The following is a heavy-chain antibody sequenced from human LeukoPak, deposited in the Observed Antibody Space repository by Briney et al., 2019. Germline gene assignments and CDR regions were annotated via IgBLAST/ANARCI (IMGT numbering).Heavy chain of an antibody. D-gene: IGHD3-22*01. CDR1: GYTFTGYY. CDR2: INPNSGGT. J-gene: IGHJ5*02. Sequence: GASVNVSCKASGYTFTGYYMHWVRQAPGQGLEWMGRINPNSGGTNYAQKFQGRVTMTRDTSISTAYMELSRLRSDDTAVYYCARDTYYYDRPTGGFDPWGQGTLVTVSS. V-gene: IGHV1-2*06. CDR3: ARDTYYYDRPTGGFDP.